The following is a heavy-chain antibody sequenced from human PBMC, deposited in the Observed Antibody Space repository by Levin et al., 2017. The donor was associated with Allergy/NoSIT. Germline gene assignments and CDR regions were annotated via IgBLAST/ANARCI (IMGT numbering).Heavy chain of an antibody. V-gene: IGHV4-59*08. CDR3: ARRFCSGGTCYSGSHGMDV. J-gene: IGHJ6*02. D-gene: IGHD2-15*01. CDR1: GDSISSYY. Sequence: PSETLSLTCTVSGDSISSYYWSWIRQPPGKGLEWIGYIYNSGSTNYNPSLKSRVTISIDTSKNQFSLELSSVTAADTAVYYCARRFCSGGTCYSGSHGMDVWGQGTTVTVSS. CDR2: IYNSGST.